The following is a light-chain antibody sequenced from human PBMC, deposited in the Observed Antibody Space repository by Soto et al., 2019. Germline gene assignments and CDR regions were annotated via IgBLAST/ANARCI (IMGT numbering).Light chain of an antibody. J-gene: IGKJ4*01. Sequence: DIQMTQSPSSLSPSVGDRVTITCRASQSISDSLNWYQHKPGTAPKLLIYAASSLQSGVPSRFSGGGSGTDFTLTISSLQPEDFVTYFCQQSFSFPATFGGGTKVEIK. CDR3: QQSFSFPAT. V-gene: IGKV1-39*01. CDR1: QSISDS. CDR2: AAS.